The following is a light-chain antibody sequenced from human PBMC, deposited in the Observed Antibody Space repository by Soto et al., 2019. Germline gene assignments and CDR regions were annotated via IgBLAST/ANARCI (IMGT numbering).Light chain of an antibody. CDR2: GAS. J-gene: IGKJ1*01. Sequence: EVVITQSPASLSASPGERSTLSCLASQNIRSSLAWYQQRPGQAPRLLIYGASSRATGIPDRFSGSGSGTDLTLTISDVQPEDFAVYYCQQYNNWPAWTFGQGTKVDIK. V-gene: IGKV3D-15*01. CDR1: QNIRSS. CDR3: QQYNNWPAWT.